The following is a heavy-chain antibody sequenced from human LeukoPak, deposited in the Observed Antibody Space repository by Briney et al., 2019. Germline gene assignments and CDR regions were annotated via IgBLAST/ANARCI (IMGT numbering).Heavy chain of an antibody. D-gene: IGHD3-10*01. J-gene: IGHJ4*02. CDR2: IYSGGST. CDR1: GFTFSNYW. CDR3: ARGILGELEDY. Sequence: GSLRLSCAASGFTFSNYWMHWVRQAPGKGLVGVSVIYSGGSTYYADSVKGRFTISRDNSKNTLYLQMNSLRAEDTAVYYCARGILGELEDYWGQGTLVTVSS. V-gene: IGHV3-53*01.